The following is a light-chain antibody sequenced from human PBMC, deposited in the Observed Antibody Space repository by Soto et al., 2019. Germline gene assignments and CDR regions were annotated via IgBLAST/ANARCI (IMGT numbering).Light chain of an antibody. CDR2: DVT. V-gene: IGLV2-14*03. Sequence: QSALTQPASVSGSPGQSITISCTGTSSDIGTYNSVSWYQQHAGKVPKLMIYDVTNRPSGVSDRFSGSKSANTASLTISGLQAEDEADYYCTSYTTSGTLVFGGGTKVTVL. J-gene: IGLJ2*01. CDR1: SSDIGTYNS. CDR3: TSYTTSGTLV.